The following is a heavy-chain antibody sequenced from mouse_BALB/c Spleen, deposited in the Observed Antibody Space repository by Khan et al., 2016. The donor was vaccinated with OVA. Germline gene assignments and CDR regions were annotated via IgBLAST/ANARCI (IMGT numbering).Heavy chain of an antibody. J-gene: IGHJ3*01. Sequence: EVQLQESGPSLVQPSQTLSLTCSVTGDSITSGFWRWLRKFPGNKLEYMGFMIYSGYTYYNPSLKGRFSITRHTSKNQYYLQLSSVTTGDTATYYCARSTYKDAFAYWGQGTLVTVAA. D-gene: IGHD1-3*01. CDR3: ARSTYKDAFAY. CDR2: MIYSGYT. CDR1: GDSITSGF. V-gene: IGHV3-8*02.